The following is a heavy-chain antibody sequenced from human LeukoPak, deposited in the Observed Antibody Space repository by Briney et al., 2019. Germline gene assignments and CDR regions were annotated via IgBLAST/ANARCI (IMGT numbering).Heavy chain of an antibody. CDR3: VRDLYSASGSHPGY. Sequence: PGGSLRLSCATSGFTFSTYWMHWVRQAPGRGLVWVSRINSDGSHTNYADSVKGRFTISRDNAKNTLYLQLNTLRDEDTAVYYCVRDLYSASGSHPGYWGQGTLVTVSS. J-gene: IGHJ4*02. V-gene: IGHV3-74*01. CDR2: INSDGSHT. D-gene: IGHD3-10*01. CDR1: GFTFSTYW.